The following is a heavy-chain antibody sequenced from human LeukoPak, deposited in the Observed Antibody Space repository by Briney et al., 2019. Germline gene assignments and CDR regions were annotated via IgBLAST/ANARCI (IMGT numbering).Heavy chain of an antibody. CDR3: AREGTLVLRYFDS. CDR1: GGSISSGGYY. Sequence: SETLSLTCTVSGGSISSGGYYWSWIRQPPGKGLEWIGYIYHSGSTYYNPSLKSRVTISIDASKNQFSLKLSTVTGADTAVYYCAREGTLVLRYFDSWGQGNLVTVSS. V-gene: IGHV4-30-2*05. D-gene: IGHD3-9*01. CDR2: IYHSGST. J-gene: IGHJ4*02.